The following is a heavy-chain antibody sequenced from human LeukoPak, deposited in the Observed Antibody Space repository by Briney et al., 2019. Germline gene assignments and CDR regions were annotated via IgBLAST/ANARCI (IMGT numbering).Heavy chain of an antibody. CDR2: IIPIFGTE. D-gene: IGHD1-26*01. Sequence: SVKVSCKSSGGTFSSYAISWVRQPPGQGLEWMGGIIPIFGTENYAQKFQGRVTITAEESTSTAYMELSSLRSEDTAVYYCARARNTGIVGATNDYWGQGTLVTVSS. V-gene: IGHV1-69*13. CDR3: ARARNTGIVGATNDY. CDR1: GGTFSSYA. J-gene: IGHJ4*02.